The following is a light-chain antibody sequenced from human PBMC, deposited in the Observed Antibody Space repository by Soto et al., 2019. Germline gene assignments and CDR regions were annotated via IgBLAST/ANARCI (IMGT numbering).Light chain of an antibody. V-gene: IGKV2-28*01. Sequence: EIVMTQSPLSLPVTPGEPASISCRSSQSLLHSDGNNYMGWYLQKPGHSPQLLIYLGSNRASGVPDRFSGSGLGTDFTLKISRVEAEDVGVYYCMQALQTPTFGGGTKVEIK. CDR1: QSLLHSDGNNY. CDR2: LGS. J-gene: IGKJ4*01. CDR3: MQALQTPT.